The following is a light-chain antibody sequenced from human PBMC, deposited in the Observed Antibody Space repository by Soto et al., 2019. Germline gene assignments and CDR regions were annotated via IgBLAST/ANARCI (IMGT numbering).Light chain of an antibody. J-gene: IGKJ4*01. CDR1: QNIRNY. CDR2: GAA. V-gene: IGKV1-39*01. Sequence: DIQMTQSPSSLSASVGDRVAITCRASQNIRNYLNWYQQKPGKAPKVLIYGAASLQSGVPSRFSRSGYETNFTLTINSLQPEDYATYYCQQSYNIQALTFGGGTKVEIK. CDR3: QQSYNIQALT.